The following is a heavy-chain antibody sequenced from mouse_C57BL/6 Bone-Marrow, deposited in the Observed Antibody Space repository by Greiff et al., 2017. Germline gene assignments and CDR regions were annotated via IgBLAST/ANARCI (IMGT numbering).Heavy chain of an antibody. D-gene: IGHD2-4*01. Sequence: QVQLQQSGPELARPWASVKISCQAFYTFSRRVHFAMRDTNYWMQWVKQRPGQGLEWIGAIYPGNGDTSYNQKFKGKATLTAAKSSSTAYMQLSSLTSENSAVYYCAWRYDYDGDYDATDYWGQGTSVTVSS. CDR3: SENSAVYYCAWRYDYDGDYDATDY. CDR2: GQGLEWIG. V-gene: IGHV1-87*01. J-gene: IGHJ4*01. CDR1: YTFSRRVH.